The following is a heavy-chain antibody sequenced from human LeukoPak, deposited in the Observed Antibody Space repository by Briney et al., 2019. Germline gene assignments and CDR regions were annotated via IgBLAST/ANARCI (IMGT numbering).Heavy chain of an antibody. Sequence: GGSLRLSCAASGFTFSSYSMNWVRQAPGKGLEWVSSISSSSSYIYYADSVKGRFTISRDNAKNSLYLQMNSLRAEDTAVYYCARVITGTTKSPIVGYYYYYMDVWGKGTTVTVSS. CDR2: ISSSSSYI. J-gene: IGHJ6*03. CDR3: ARVITGTTKSPIVGYYYYYMDV. CDR1: GFTFSSYS. D-gene: IGHD1-7*01. V-gene: IGHV3-21*01.